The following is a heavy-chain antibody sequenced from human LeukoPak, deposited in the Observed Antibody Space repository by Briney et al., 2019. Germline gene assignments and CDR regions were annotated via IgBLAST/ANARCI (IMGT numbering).Heavy chain of an antibody. J-gene: IGHJ4*02. CDR3: ARGQWIQLWLLDY. CDR1: GGSSSSSGYY. V-gene: IGHV4-39*01. Sequence: SETLSLTCTVSGGSSSSSGYYWGWIRQPPGKGLEWIGSVYYSATTYYNPSLKSRVTISVDTSKNQFSLKLSSVTAADTAVYYCARGQWIQLWLLDYWGQGTLVTVSS. D-gene: IGHD5-18*01. CDR2: VYYSATT.